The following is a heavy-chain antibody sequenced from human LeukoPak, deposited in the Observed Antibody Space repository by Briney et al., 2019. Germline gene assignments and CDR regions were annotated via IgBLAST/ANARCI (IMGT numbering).Heavy chain of an antibody. CDR3: ARIMWDVVVVAATESGAFDI. D-gene: IGHD2-15*01. CDR1: GFTFSIYW. V-gene: IGHV3-21*01. J-gene: IGHJ3*02. Sequence: GGSLRLSCAASGFTFSIYWMTWVRQAPGKGLEWVSSISSSSSYIYYADSVKGRFTISRDNAKNSLYLQMNSLRAEDTAVYYCARIMWDVVVVAATESGAFDIWGQGTMVTVSS. CDR2: ISSSSSYI.